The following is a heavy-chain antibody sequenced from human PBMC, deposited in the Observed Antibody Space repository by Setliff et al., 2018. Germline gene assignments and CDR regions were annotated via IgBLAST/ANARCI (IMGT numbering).Heavy chain of an antibody. CDR3: LLPCTSGWHNWADP. Sequence: GESLKISCAASGFTFSGAEIHWVRQASGKGLEWVGRIRSKADKYATDYGASAKGRFIISRDDSKKMAYLQMSSLRAEDTAMYYCLLPCTSGWHNWADPWGQGTLVTVSS. CDR2: IRSKADKYAT. D-gene: IGHD6-19*01. CDR1: GFTFSGAE. V-gene: IGHV3-73*01. J-gene: IGHJ5*02.